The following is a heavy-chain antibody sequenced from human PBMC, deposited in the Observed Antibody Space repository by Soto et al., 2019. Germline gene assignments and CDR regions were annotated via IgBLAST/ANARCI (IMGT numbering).Heavy chain of an antibody. D-gene: IGHD1-1*01. CDR3: ARWPQLEPRFDD. CDR1: GGSISSCDYY. CDR2: IYYSGST. J-gene: IGHJ4*02. V-gene: IGHV4-31*03. Sequence: SETLSLTCTISGGSISSCDYYWSWIRQHPGKGLEWIGYIYYSGSTYYNPSLKSRVTISVDTSKNQFSLKLSSVTAADTAVYYCARWPQLEPRFDDWGQGTLVTVSS.